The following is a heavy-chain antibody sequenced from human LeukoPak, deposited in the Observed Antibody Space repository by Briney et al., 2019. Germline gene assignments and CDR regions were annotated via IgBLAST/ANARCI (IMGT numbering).Heavy chain of an antibody. D-gene: IGHD6-13*01. CDR3: ARLCPGSSWSCPDY. CDR1: GGSFSGYY. Sequence: PSYTLSVTYAVYGGSFSGYYWRWIRQPPAKGLDWIGEINHSGSTNYHPSLKSRVTISVDTSKNQFSPKLSSVTAADTAVYYCARLCPGSSWSCPDYWGQGTLVTVSS. J-gene: IGHJ4*02. V-gene: IGHV4-34*01. CDR2: INHSGST.